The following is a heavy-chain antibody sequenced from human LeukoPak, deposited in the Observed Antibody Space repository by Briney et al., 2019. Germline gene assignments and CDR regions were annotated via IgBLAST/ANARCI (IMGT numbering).Heavy chain of an antibody. J-gene: IGHJ4*02. V-gene: IGHV1-18*01. CDR3: AIDRAPRITIFGVVPFDY. D-gene: IGHD3-3*01. CDR2: ISAYNGNT. Sequence: ASVKVSCKASGYTFTSYGISWVRQAPGQGLEWMGWISAYNGNTNYAQKLQGRVTMTTDTSTSTAYMELRSLRSDDTAVYYCAIDRAPRITIFGVVPFDYWGQGTLVTVS. CDR1: GYTFTSYG.